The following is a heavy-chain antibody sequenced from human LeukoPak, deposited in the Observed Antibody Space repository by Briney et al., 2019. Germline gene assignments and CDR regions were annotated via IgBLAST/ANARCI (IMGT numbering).Heavy chain of an antibody. D-gene: IGHD3-22*01. CDR3: ASPYYYDSSGSLYYFDY. V-gene: IGHV4-39*01. Sequence: PSETLSLTCTVSGDSISNSSYYWGWIRQPPGKGLEWIGSIYYSGSTYYNPSLKSRVTISVDTSKNQFSLKLSSVTAADTAVYYFASPYYYDSSGSLYYFDYWGQGTLVTVSS. CDR1: GDSISNSSYY. CDR2: IYYSGST. J-gene: IGHJ4*02.